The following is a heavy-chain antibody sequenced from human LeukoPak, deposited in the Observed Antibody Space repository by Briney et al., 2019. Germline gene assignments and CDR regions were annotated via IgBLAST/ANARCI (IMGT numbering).Heavy chain of an antibody. J-gene: IGHJ4*02. CDR1: GGSFSGYY. D-gene: IGHD1-26*01. Sequence: PSETLSLTCAVYGGSFSGYYWSWIRQPPGKGLEWIGEINHSGSANYNPSLKSRVTISVDTSKNQFSLKLSSVTAADTAVYYCARVIGGSFPYYFDYWGQGTLVTVSS. CDR2: INHSGSA. V-gene: IGHV4-34*01. CDR3: ARVIGGSFPYYFDY.